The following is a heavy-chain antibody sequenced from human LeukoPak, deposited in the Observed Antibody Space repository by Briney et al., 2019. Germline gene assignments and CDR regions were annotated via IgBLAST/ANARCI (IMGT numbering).Heavy chain of an antibody. CDR3: AREPKEYSYDGRGSKLWGFDP. V-gene: IGHV3-7*01. CDR1: GFTFSSYW. D-gene: IGHD3-22*01. CDR2: IKQDGSEK. J-gene: IGHJ5*02. Sequence: PGGSLRLSCAASGFTFSSYWMSWVRQAPGKGLEWVANIKQDGSEKKYVDSVKGRFTISRDNAKNSLYLQMNSLRAEDTAVYYCAREPKEYSYDGRGSKLWGFDPWGQGTLVTVSS.